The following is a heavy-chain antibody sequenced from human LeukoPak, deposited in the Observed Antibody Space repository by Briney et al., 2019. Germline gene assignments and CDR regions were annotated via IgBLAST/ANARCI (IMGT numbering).Heavy chain of an antibody. CDR3: ARDINDEERSTPQRFDP. Sequence: PGGSLRLSCAASGFTFSSYSMTWVRQATGKGLEWVSSISSSSSYIYYADSVKGRFTISRDNAKNSLYLQMNSLRAEDTAVYYCARDINDEERSTPQRFDPWGQGTLVTVSS. V-gene: IGHV3-21*01. J-gene: IGHJ5*02. CDR2: ISSSSSYI. D-gene: IGHD2-2*01. CDR1: GFTFSSYS.